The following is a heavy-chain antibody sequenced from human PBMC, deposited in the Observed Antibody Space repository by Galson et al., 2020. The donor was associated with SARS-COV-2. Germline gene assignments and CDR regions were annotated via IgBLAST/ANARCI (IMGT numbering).Heavy chain of an antibody. CDR1: GGFIRSNSDY. Sequence: SETLSLTCTVSGGFIRSNSDYWGWIRQPPGKGLEWIGTFYYRGNTYYSPSLNSRVTISVDTSKNQFSLRLSSVTVADTAVYYCARHRPLQDGHYFDYWGQGILVTVSS. V-gene: IGHV4-39*01. J-gene: IGHJ4*02. CDR2: FYYRGNT. CDR3: ARHRPLQDGHYFDY.